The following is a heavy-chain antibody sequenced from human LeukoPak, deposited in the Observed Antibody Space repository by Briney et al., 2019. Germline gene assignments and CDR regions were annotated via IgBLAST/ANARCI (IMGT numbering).Heavy chain of an antibody. Sequence: GGSLRLSCAASGFTFSNYWMTWVRQAPGMGLEWVATINQHGSEKYYVDSIKGRFTISRDNAKNSLYLQINSLRAEDTAIYYCAKHDGQGFGFDLWGRGTLVTVSS. J-gene: IGHJ2*01. D-gene: IGHD3-10*01. V-gene: IGHV3-7*01. CDR1: GFTFSNYW. CDR3: AKHDGQGFGFDL. CDR2: INQHGSEK.